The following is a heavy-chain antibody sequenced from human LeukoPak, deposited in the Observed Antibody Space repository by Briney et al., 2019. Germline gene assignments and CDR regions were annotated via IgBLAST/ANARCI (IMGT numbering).Heavy chain of an antibody. Sequence: SETLSHTCNVSGGSINSGGTYWSWIRQHPGKGLEWIGYSFYSGRTYYNPSLESRLTISVDTSKNQFSLKLSSVTAADTAVYYCARVVTMDRGIIINAFDIWGQGTIVTVSS. J-gene: IGHJ3*02. CDR2: SFYSGRT. CDR1: GGSINSGGTY. CDR3: ARVVTMDRGIIINAFDI. V-gene: IGHV4-31*03. D-gene: IGHD3-10*01.